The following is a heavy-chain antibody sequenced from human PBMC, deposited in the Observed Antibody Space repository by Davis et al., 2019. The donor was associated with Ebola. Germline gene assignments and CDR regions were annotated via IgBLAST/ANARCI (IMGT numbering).Heavy chain of an antibody. D-gene: IGHD6-13*01. CDR1: GFTFSSYA. J-gene: IGHJ4*02. CDR2: ISGSGGST. V-gene: IGHV3-23*01. Sequence: GESLKISCAASGFTFSSYAMSWVRQAPGKGLEWVSAISGSGGSTYYADSVKGRFTISRDNSKNTLYLQMNSLRAEDTAVYYCAKMEQQLFNYFDYWGQGTLVTVSS. CDR3: AKMEQQLFNYFDY.